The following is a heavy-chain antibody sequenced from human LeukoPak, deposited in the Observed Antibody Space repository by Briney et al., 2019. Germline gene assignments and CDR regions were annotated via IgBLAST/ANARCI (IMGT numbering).Heavy chain of an antibody. Sequence: GRSLRLSCAGSGFTFGGYGMHWFRQTPGKGLEWVAVIAYDGSRAFYADSVKGRFTISRDNSKNTMSVQMDDLRAEGTAVYYCTRYNNDHFDYWGQGTLVTVSS. CDR2: IAYDGSRA. CDR1: GFTFGGYG. V-gene: IGHV3-33*01. CDR3: TRYNNDHFDY. D-gene: IGHD1-14*01. J-gene: IGHJ4*02.